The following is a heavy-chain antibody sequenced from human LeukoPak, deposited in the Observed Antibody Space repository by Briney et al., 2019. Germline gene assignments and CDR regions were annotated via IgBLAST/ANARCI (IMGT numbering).Heavy chain of an antibody. V-gene: IGHV3-30*04. D-gene: IGHD3-10*01. CDR1: GFTFSSYA. CDR3: ARGYYYLSGSYYSPQFDP. CDR2: TSYDGSNK. Sequence: PGGSLRLSCVASGFTFSSYAMHWVRQAPGKGLEGVAVTSYDGSNKYYADPVKGRFTVSRDNSKNTLYLQMNSLRAEDTAVYYCARGYYYLSGSYYSPQFDPWGQGTLVTVSS. J-gene: IGHJ5*02.